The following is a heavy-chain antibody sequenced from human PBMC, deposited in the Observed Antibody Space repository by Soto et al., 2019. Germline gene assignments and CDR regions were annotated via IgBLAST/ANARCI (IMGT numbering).Heavy chain of an antibody. CDR2: INAGNGNT. V-gene: IGHV1-3*01. Sequence: QVQLVQSGAEVKKPGASVKVSCKASGYTFTSYAMHWVRQAPGQRLEWMGWINAGNGNTKYSQKFQGRVTITRDTSASTAYMELSSLRSEDTAVYYCARDLPRHRIAAAGTGGVWFDPWGQGTLVTVSS. CDR1: GYTFTSYA. J-gene: IGHJ5*02. D-gene: IGHD6-13*01. CDR3: ARDLPRHRIAAAGTGGVWFDP.